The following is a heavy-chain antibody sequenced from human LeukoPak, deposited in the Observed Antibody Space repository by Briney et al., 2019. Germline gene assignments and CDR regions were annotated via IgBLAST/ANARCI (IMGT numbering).Heavy chain of an antibody. Sequence: SETLSLTCAVYGGSLSDYYWAWIRQPPGKGLEWFGEINHNGGINYNPSLRSRATLSLDTSRNHVSLRLTSVTDADTGVYYCARGFLAHFYGSSSHDYWGQGTLVSVSS. D-gene: IGHD3-10*01. V-gene: IGHV4-34*01. CDR2: INHNGGI. J-gene: IGHJ4*02. CDR3: ARGFLAHFYGSSSHDY. CDR1: GGSLSDYY.